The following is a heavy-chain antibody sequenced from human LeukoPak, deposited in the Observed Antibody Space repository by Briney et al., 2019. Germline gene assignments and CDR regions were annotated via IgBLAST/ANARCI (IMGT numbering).Heavy chain of an antibody. CDR1: GFTFSSYA. CDR2: ISGSGGGA. Sequence: GGSLRLSCAVSGFTFSSYAMSWVRQAPGKGLEWVAAISGSGGGADYADSVKGRFTISRDNSKNTLYLQMNSLRAEDTAVYYCAKGEQWLVLYFQHWGQGTLVTVSS. D-gene: IGHD6-19*01. V-gene: IGHV3-23*01. CDR3: AKGEQWLVLYFQH. J-gene: IGHJ1*01.